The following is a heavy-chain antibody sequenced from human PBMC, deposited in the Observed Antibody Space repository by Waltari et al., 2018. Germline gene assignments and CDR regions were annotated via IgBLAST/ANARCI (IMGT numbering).Heavy chain of an antibody. D-gene: IGHD2-15*01. CDR3: AREVVVAATTGKLDY. J-gene: IGHJ4*02. V-gene: IGHV4-39*07. Sequence: QLQLQESGPGLVKPSETLSLTCTVSGGSISSSSYYWGWIRQPPGKGLEWIGSIDYSGSTYYNPSLKSRVTISVDTSKNQFSLKLRSVTAADTAVYYCAREVVVAATTGKLDYWGQGTLVTVSS. CDR2: IDYSGST. CDR1: GGSISSSSYY.